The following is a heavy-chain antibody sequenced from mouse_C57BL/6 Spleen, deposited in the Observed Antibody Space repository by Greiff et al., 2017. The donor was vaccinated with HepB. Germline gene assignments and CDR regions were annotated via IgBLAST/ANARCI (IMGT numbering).Heavy chain of an antibody. CDR3: AREQLRLDAMDY. CDR1: GYTFTSYW. CDR2: IDPSDSYT. J-gene: IGHJ4*01. V-gene: IGHV1-50*01. Sequence: QVQLKQPGAELVKPGASVKLSCKASGYTFTSYWMQWVKQRPGQGLEWIGEIDPSDSYTNYNQKFKGKATLTVDTSSSTAYMQLSSLTSEDSAVYYCAREQLRLDAMDYWGQGTSVTVSS. D-gene: IGHD3-2*02.